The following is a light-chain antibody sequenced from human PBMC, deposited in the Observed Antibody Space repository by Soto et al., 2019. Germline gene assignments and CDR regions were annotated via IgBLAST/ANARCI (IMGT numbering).Light chain of an antibody. CDR1: QGISNY. Sequence: GDRVTITCRASQGISNYLAWYQQRPGKVPKLLIYAASTLQSGVPSRFSGSGSGTDFTLTISSLQPEDVATYYCQKYSSAPWTFGQGTKVEIK. V-gene: IGKV1-27*01. CDR3: QKYSSAPWT. CDR2: AAS. J-gene: IGKJ1*01.